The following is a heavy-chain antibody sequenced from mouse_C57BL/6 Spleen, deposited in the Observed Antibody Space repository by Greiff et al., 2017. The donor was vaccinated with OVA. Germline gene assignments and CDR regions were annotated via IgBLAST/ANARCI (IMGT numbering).Heavy chain of an antibody. Sequence: QVQLQQPGAELVKPGASVKLSCKASGYTFTSYWMQWVKQRPGQGLEWIGEIDPSDSYTNYNQKFKGKATLTVDTSSSTAYMQLSSLTSEDSAVYYCARWAVTTVVAYDYWGQGTTLTVSS. D-gene: IGHD1-1*01. CDR3: ARWAVTTVVAYDY. J-gene: IGHJ2*01. V-gene: IGHV1-50*01. CDR1: GYTFTSYW. CDR2: IDPSDSYT.